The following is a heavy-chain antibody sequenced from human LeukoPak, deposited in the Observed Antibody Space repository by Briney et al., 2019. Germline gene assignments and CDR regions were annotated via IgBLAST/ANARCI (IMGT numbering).Heavy chain of an antibody. V-gene: IGHV3-30*18. CDR3: AKGPDSSGYYSLDY. CDR2: ISYDGSSK. Sequence: AGGSLRLSCAASKFTFSTYDMHWVRRAPGKGLEWVAVISYDGSSKYYADSVKGRFTISRDNSKNTLYVQMNSLRTEDTAIYYCAKGPDSSGYYSLDYWGQGTLVTVSS. CDR1: KFTFSTYD. J-gene: IGHJ4*02. D-gene: IGHD3-22*01.